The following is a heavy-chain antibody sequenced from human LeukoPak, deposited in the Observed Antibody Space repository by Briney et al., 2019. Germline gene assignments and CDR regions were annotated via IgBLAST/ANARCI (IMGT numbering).Heavy chain of an antibody. J-gene: IGHJ4*02. CDR3: ARGARGYSYG. CDR1: GGSISSYY. V-gene: IGHV4-59*01. Sequence: SETLSLTCTVSGGSISSYYWSWIRQPPGKGLEWIGYIYHSGSTSYNPSLKSRVTISVDTSKNQFSLELSSVTAADTAVYYCARGARGYSYGWGQGTLVTVSS. D-gene: IGHD5-18*01. CDR2: IYHSGST.